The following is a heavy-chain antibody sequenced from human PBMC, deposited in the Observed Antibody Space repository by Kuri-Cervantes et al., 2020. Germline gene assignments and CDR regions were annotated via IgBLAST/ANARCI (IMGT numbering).Heavy chain of an antibody. CDR2: ISYDGSNK. CDR3: ARDRWGTIFGVVIH. Sequence: GGSLRLSCAASGFTFSSYGMHWVRQAPGKGLEWVAVISYDGSNKYYADSVKGRFTISRDNSKNTLYLQMNSLRAEDTAVYYCARDRWGTIFGVVIHWGQGTLVTVSS. V-gene: IGHV3-30*19. J-gene: IGHJ4*02. CDR1: GFTFSSYG. D-gene: IGHD3-3*01.